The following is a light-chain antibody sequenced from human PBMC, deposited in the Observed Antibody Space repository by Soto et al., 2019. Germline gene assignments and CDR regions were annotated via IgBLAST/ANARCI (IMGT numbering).Light chain of an antibody. CDR2: WAS. V-gene: IGKV4-1*01. Sequence: DIVMTQSPDSLAVSLGERATINCKSSQSVLYSSNNKNYLAWYQQKPGQPPKLLIYWASTRESGVPDRFSGSGPGTDFTITISSLQAEDVAVYYCQQYYRPWTFGQGTKVEIK. CDR1: QSVLYSSNNKNY. CDR3: QQYYRPWT. J-gene: IGKJ1*01.